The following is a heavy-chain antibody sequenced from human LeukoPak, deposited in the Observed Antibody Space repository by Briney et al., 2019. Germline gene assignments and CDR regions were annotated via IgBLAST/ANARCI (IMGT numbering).Heavy chain of an antibody. Sequence: GGSLRLSCAASGFTFSRYDMHWVRQAPGKGLEWVAHVAYDGINIHYGESVKGRFTASRDNSKNTVYLQMNSLTTEDTAFYYCARVGPGIPRGGFDPWGQGLWSPSPQ. D-gene: IGHD2-21*01. CDR2: VAYDGINI. CDR3: ARVGPGIPRGGFDP. CDR1: GFTFSRYD. J-gene: IGHJ5*02. V-gene: IGHV3-30*03.